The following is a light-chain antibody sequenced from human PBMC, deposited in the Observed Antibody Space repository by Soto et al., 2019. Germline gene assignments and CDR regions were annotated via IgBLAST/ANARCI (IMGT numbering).Light chain of an antibody. CDR1: SSDVGTCDY. V-gene: IGLV2-14*01. CDR2: EVT. CDR3: SSYRSDSTDV. Sequence: QSALTQPASVSGSPGQSITISCTGTSSDVGTCDYVSWHQQHPGQAPRLMIYEVTNRASGFSDRFSASKSGNTASLTSSGLQTGDEADYYCSSYRSDSTDVFGTGTKLTVL. J-gene: IGLJ1*01.